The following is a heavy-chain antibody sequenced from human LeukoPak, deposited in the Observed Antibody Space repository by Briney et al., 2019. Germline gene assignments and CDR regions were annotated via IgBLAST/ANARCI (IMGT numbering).Heavy chain of an antibody. Sequence: PGGSLRLSCAASGFTFSSYTMKWVRNAPGKGLEWVSHISTSSSTIYYADSVKGRFTISRDNAKNSLYLQMHSLRDEDTAMCYCARGSQQLVIDYWGQGTLVTVSS. V-gene: IGHV3-48*02. CDR2: ISTSSSTI. CDR3: ARGSQQLVIDY. CDR1: GFTFSSYT. D-gene: IGHD6-13*01. J-gene: IGHJ4*02.